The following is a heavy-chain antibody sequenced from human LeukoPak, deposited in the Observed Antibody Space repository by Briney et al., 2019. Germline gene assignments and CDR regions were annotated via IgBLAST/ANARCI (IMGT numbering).Heavy chain of an antibody. D-gene: IGHD3-3*01. CDR2: ITGSGTSI. Sequence: GGSLRPSCAASGFTFSTYEMNWVRQAPGKGLEWVSFITGSGTSIYYADSVKGRFTISRDNLKNSLYLQMNSLRAEDTAVYYCARDPPGDFWSVNWFDPWGQGTLVTVSS. CDR1: GFTFSTYE. J-gene: IGHJ5*02. CDR3: ARDPPGDFWSVNWFDP. V-gene: IGHV3-48*03.